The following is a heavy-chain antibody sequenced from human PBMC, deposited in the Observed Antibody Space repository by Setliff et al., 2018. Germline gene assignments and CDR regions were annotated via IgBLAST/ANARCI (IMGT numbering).Heavy chain of an antibody. D-gene: IGHD3-3*01. CDR3: ASPRRDDLDSPFDPFDI. CDR1: GASISSGHY. V-gene: IGHV4-38-2*01. Sequence: SETLSLTCDVSGASISSGHYWGWIRQPPGKGLEWIATIYHMGRTYFNPSLQSRVTMSLDRSKNQFSLRLTSVTASDTAVYYCASPRRDDLDSPFDPFDIWGHGTRVTVSS. CDR2: IYHMGRT. J-gene: IGHJ3*02.